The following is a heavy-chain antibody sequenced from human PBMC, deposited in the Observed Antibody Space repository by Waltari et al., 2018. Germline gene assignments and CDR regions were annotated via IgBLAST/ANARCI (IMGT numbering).Heavy chain of an antibody. V-gene: IGHV3-53*02. D-gene: IGHD4-17*01. Sequence: EVQLVETGGGLIQPGGSLRLSCAASGFTVSSNYMSWVRQAPGKGLEWVSVIYSGGSTYYADSVKGRFTISRDNSKNTLYLQMNSLRAEDTAVYYCARERLGDYFYFDYWGQGTLVTVSS. CDR2: IYSGGST. CDR1: GFTVSSNY. J-gene: IGHJ4*02. CDR3: ARERLGDYFYFDY.